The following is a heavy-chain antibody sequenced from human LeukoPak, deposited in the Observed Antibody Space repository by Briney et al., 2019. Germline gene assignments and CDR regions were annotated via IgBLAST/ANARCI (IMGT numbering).Heavy chain of an antibody. CDR3: AKHSRVTSNYYFDY. CDR2: ISGSGGSS. J-gene: IGHJ4*02. V-gene: IGHV3-23*01. CDR1: GFTFSSYA. Sequence: GGSLRLSCAASGFTFSSYAMSWVSQAPGKGLEWVSGISGSGGSSHHADSVKGRFTISRDNSKNTLHLQMNSLRAEDTAVYYCAKHSRVTSNYYFDYWGQGTLVTVSS. D-gene: IGHD6-25*01.